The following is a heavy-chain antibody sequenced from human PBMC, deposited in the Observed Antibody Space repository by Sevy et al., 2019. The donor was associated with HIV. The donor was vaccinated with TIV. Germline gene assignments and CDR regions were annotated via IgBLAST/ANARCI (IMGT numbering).Heavy chain of an antibody. V-gene: IGHV3-7*01. CDR1: GFTFSSYW. J-gene: IGHJ6*02. Sequence: GGSLRLSCAASGFTFSSYWMSWVRQAPGKGLEWVANIKQDGSEKYYVDSVKGRFTISRDNAKNSLYLQMNSLRVEDTAVYYCARDSSSGYYYGGYYYYGMDVWGQGTTVTVSS. D-gene: IGHD3-22*01. CDR3: ARDSSSGYYYGGYYYYGMDV. CDR2: IKQDGSEK.